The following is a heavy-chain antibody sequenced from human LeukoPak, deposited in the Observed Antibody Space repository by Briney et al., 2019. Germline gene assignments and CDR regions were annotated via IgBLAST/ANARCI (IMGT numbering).Heavy chain of an antibody. Sequence: KPSETLSLTCAVYGGSFSGYQWNWIRQPPGKGLELIGEINHSGSTNYNPSLKSRVTISVDTSKNQFSLKLSSVTAADTAVYYCARVIGGSYGTFDIWGQGTMVTVSS. CDR2: INHSGST. CDR3: ARVIGGSYGTFDI. V-gene: IGHV4-34*01. D-gene: IGHD1-26*01. J-gene: IGHJ3*02. CDR1: GGSFSGYQ.